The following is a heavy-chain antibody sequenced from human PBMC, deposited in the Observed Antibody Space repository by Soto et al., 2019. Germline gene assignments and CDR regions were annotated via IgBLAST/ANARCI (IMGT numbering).Heavy chain of an antibody. J-gene: IGHJ3*02. CDR1: GYVFPSFG. V-gene: IGHV1-18*01. D-gene: IGHD2-8*01. Sequence: QRRLVQSGAEMKKPGASVKVSCQASGYVFPSFGINWVRQAPGQGLEWMGWISPYNGKTKYAQSLNGRVTMTTDTSTTTANTEPRSLKSDDTGMYYCARESMVRSNAGASSDIWGQGTMVAVSS. CDR2: ISPYNGKT. CDR3: ARESMVRSNAGASSDI.